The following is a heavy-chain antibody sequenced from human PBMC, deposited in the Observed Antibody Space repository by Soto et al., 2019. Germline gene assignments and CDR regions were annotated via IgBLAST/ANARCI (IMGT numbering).Heavy chain of an antibody. J-gene: IGHJ6*02. V-gene: IGHV3-21*01. CDR2: ISSSSSYI. D-gene: IGHD5-18*01. CDR3: ARDIHPGDTAMVKPHQYYYYYYGMDV. CDR1: GFTFSSYS. Sequence: EVQLVESGGGLVKPGGSLRLSCAASGFTFSSYSMNWVRQAPGKGLEWVSSISSSSSYIYYADSVKGRFTISRDNAKNSLYLQMNSLRAEDTAVYYCARDIHPGDTAMVKPHQYYYYYYGMDVWGQGTTVTVSS.